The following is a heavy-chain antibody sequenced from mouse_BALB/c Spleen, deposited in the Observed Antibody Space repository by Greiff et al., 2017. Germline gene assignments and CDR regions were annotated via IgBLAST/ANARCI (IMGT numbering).Heavy chain of an antibody. CDR2: ISSGSSTI. J-gene: IGHJ4*01. Sequence: EVKVVESGGGLVQPGGSRKLSCAASGFTFSSFGMHWVRQAPEKGLEWVAYISSGSSTIYYADTVKGRFTISRDNPKNTLFLQITSLRSEDTAMYNCARSGEVPYAMDNGGQGTSVTVSS. D-gene: IGHD3-2*02. V-gene: IGHV5-17*02. CDR3: ARSGEVPYAMDN. CDR1: GFTFSSFG.